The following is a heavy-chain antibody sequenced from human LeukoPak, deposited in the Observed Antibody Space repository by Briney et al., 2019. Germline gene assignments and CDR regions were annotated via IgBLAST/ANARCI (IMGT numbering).Heavy chain of an antibody. CDR3: ARGPRNWGFDDY. V-gene: IGHV1-8*01. J-gene: IGHJ4*02. Sequence: ASVKVSCKASGHTFTSYVNWVRQATGPGLEWMGWMNPNNGNTGYAQKFQGRVTMTRNTSISTAYMELSSLRSEDTAVYYCARGPRNWGFDDYWGQGTLVTVSS. CDR1: GHTFTSY. CDR2: MNPNNGNT. D-gene: IGHD7-27*01.